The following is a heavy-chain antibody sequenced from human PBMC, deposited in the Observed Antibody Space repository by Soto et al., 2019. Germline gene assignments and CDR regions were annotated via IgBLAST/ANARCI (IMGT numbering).Heavy chain of an antibody. D-gene: IGHD3-9*01. Sequence: ASVKVSCKVSGYTLTELSMHCVLQSPLKGLEWMGGFDPEDGETIYAQKFQGRVTMTEDTSTDTAYMELSSLRSEDTAVYYCATSYYDILTGALFDYWGQGTLVTVSS. V-gene: IGHV1-24*01. CDR1: GYTLTELS. CDR3: ATSYYDILTGALFDY. CDR2: FDPEDGET. J-gene: IGHJ4*02.